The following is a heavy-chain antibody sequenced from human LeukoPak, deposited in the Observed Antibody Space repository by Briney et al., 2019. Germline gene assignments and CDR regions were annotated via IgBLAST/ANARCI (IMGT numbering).Heavy chain of an antibody. CDR3: ARGFRYDSSGLTYYFDY. V-gene: IGHV1-69*05. Sequence: KVSCKASGGTLSSYAISWVRQAPGQGLEWMGGIIPIFGTANYAQKFQGRVTITTDESTSTAYMELSSLRSEDTAVYYCARGFRYDSSGLTYYFDYWGQGTLVTVSS. D-gene: IGHD3-22*01. CDR2: IIPIFGTA. CDR1: GGTLSSYA. J-gene: IGHJ4*02.